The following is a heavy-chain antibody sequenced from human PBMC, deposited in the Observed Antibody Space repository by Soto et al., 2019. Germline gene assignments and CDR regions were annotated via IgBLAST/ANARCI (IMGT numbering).Heavy chain of an antibody. Sequence: QVQLQGSGPGLVKPSGTLSLTCAVSSGSISSDNWWIWVRQPPGEGLEYIGEIYHSGNTHYNPSLNSRVTISVDKSKNQFSLKLTSVTAADTAVYYCATSKSKTFQYWGQGTLVTVSS. J-gene: IGHJ4*02. V-gene: IGHV4-4*02. CDR2: IYHSGNT. CDR3: ATSKSKTFQY. CDR1: SGSISSDNW.